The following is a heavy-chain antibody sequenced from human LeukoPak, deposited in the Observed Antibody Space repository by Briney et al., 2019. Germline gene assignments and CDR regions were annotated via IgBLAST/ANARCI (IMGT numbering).Heavy chain of an antibody. D-gene: IGHD6-13*01. CDR2: IKSIPDRKRKTTGETT. CDR3: STLVSGGWYRGY. CDR1: GFTFSDAW. Sequence: GGSLRLSCTASGFTFSDAWMTWVRQAPGKGLEWVGRIKSIPDRKRKTTGETTDYAAPVQGRFSISRDDLKNILYLQMYSLKTGATAAYYSSTLVSGGWYRGYWGQGSLVTVSS. J-gene: IGHJ4*02. V-gene: IGHV3-15*01.